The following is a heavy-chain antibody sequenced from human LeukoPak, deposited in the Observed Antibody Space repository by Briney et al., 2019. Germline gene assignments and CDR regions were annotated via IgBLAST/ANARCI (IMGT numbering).Heavy chain of an antibody. CDR2: ISGSGGST. CDR3: ARDPHSYCGGDCYLFFGF. J-gene: IGHJ4*02. Sequence: GGSLRLSCAASGFTFSSYAMSWVRQAPGKGLEWVSAISGSGGSTYYADSVKGRFTISRDNSENTLYLQMNSLRAEDTAVYYCARDPHSYCGGDCYLFFGFWGQGTLVTVSS. V-gene: IGHV3-23*01. D-gene: IGHD2-21*02. CDR1: GFTFSSYA.